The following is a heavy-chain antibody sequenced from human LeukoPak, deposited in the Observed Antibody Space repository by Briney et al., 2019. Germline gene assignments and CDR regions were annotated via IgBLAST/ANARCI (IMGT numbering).Heavy chain of an antibody. J-gene: IGHJ6*03. Sequence: GASVRVSCKASGYVFSFFGITWVRQAPGQGLEWMGWISTSNGNTNYALKFQGRVTLTTDTSTSTAYMELRSLKSDDTAIYYCARDPQRLVPYHYYMDVWGTGTTVTISS. CDR2: ISTSNGNT. D-gene: IGHD3-9*01. CDR1: GYVFSFFG. CDR3: ARDPQRLVPYHYYMDV. V-gene: IGHV1-18*01.